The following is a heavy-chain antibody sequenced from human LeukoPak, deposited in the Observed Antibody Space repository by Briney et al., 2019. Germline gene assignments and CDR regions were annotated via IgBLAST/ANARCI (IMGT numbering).Heavy chain of an antibody. CDR1: GYTFSDYY. CDR2: MNPKNGGT. J-gene: IGHJ5*02. V-gene: IGHV1-2*02. CDR3: ARCSVVVPAAINWFDP. D-gene: IGHD2-2*01. Sequence: ASVKVSCKASGYTFSDYYMHWVRQAPGQGLEWMGWMNPKNGGTNYAQKFQGRVIMTRDTSINTAYMELSRLTSDDTAVRYCARCSVVVPAAINWFDPWGQGTLVTVSS.